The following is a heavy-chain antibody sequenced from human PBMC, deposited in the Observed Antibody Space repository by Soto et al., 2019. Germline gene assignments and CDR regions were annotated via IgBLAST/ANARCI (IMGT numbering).Heavy chain of an antibody. Sequence: PSVTLSLTCTVSGGSISSYYWSWIRQPPGKGLEWIGYIYHSGSTNYNPSLKSRVTISVDTSKNQFSLKLSSVTAADTAVYYCARDIVYAPARHYMDVWGKGTTVTVSS. CDR3: ARDIVYAPARHYMDV. CDR1: GGSISSYY. J-gene: IGHJ6*03. CDR2: IYHSGST. V-gene: IGHV4-59*01. D-gene: IGHD2-15*01.